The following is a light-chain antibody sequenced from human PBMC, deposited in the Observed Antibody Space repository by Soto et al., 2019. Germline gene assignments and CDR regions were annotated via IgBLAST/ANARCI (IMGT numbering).Light chain of an antibody. Sequence: DIQQTQSPSTLSASLGDRVTMTSLASQSISSWLAWYQQKPGKAPKLLINKASSLESGVPSRFSGSGSGTEFTLTISSLQPDDFATYYCQHFNSYPWTFGQGTKVDIK. CDR2: KAS. V-gene: IGKV1-5*03. CDR1: QSISSW. J-gene: IGKJ1*01. CDR3: QHFNSYPWT.